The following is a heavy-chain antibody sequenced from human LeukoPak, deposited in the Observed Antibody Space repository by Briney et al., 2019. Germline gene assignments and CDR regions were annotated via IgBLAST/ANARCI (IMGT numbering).Heavy chain of an antibody. CDR3: ADPPSDF. CDR1: GFNFNTKW. V-gene: IGHV3-7*01. Sequence: GGSLRLSCATSGFNFNTKWMTWVRQAPGKGLEWVANINQDGSEKYHGDSVKGRFIISRDNAKRSLFLEMSSLRAKDTAVYYCADPPSDFWGQGTLVAVSS. CDR2: INQDGSEK. J-gene: IGHJ4*02.